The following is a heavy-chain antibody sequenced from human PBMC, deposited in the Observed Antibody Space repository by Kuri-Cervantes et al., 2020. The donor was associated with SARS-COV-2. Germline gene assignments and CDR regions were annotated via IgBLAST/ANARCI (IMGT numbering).Heavy chain of an antibody. CDR3: AREGGYCGGDCYSQGYYFDY. V-gene: IGHV4-31*03. CDR2: IYYSGST. CDR1: GGSISSGGYY. J-gene: IGHJ4*02. Sequence: LRLSCTVSGGSISSGGYYWSWIRQHPGKGLEWIGYIYYSGSTYYNPSLKSRVTISVDTSKNQFSLKLSSVTAADTAAYYCAREGGYCGGDCYSQGYYFDYWGQGTLVTVSS. D-gene: IGHD2-21*01.